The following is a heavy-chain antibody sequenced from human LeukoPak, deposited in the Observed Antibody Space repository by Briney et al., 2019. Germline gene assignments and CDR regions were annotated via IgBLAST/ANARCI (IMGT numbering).Heavy chain of an antibody. CDR1: GYSISTGRY. Sequence: SETLSLTCAVSGYSISTGRYWGWIRQPRGKGLEWIGSIYHSGSTYNNPSLKSRVTISVDTSKNHFSLNLRSVTAADTAVYYCARSLSTAGIDYWGQGTLVTVSS. V-gene: IGHV4-38-2*01. J-gene: IGHJ4*02. CDR2: IYHSGST. CDR3: ARSLSTAGIDY. D-gene: IGHD2-2*01.